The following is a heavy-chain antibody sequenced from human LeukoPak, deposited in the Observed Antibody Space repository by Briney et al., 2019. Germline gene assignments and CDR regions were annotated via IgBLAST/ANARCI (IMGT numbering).Heavy chain of an antibody. CDR1: GGSISSGGYS. CDR3: AGTSLGTMVRGVITGWFDP. Sequence: SETLSLTCAVSGGSISSGGYSWSWIRQPPGKGLEWIGYIYHSRSTYYNPSLKSRVTISVDRSKNQFSLKLSSVTAADTAVYYCAGTSLGTMVRGVITGWFDPWGQGTLVTVSS. J-gene: IGHJ5*02. V-gene: IGHV4-30-2*01. CDR2: IYHSRST. D-gene: IGHD3-10*01.